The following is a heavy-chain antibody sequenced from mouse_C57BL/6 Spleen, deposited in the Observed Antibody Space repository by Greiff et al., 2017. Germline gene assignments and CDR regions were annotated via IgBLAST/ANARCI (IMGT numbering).Heavy chain of an antibody. V-gene: IGHV5-4*01. J-gene: IGHJ3*01. CDR1: GFTFSSYA. CDR3: AREDYYDYYGYAY. D-gene: IGHD2-4*01. CDR2: ISDGGRYT. Sequence: EVQLVESGGGLVKPGGSLTLSCAASGFTFSSYAMSWVRQTPEKRLEWVATISDGGRYTYYPDNVKGRLTISRANAKNNLYLQRSHLKAEDTAMYYFAREDYYDYYGYAYWGQGTLVTVSA.